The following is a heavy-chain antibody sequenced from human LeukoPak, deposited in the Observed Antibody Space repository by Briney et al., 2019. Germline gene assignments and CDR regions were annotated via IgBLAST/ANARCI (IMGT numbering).Heavy chain of an antibody. D-gene: IGHD6-19*01. CDR1: GFTFSNYA. J-gene: IGHJ4*02. V-gene: IGHV3-23*01. Sequence: PGGSLRLSCAASGFTFSNYAMSWVRRAPGKGLEWVSTISGGGITTYYADSAKGRFTISRDNSKNTMFLQMNSLRADDTAVYYCPRQSYASGWNPFDYWGQGILVTVSS. CDR2: ISGGGITT. CDR3: PRQSYASGWNPFDY.